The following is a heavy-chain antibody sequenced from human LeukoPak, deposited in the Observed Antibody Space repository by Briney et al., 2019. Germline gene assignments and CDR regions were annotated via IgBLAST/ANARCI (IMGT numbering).Heavy chain of an antibody. CDR2: ISGSGGST. Sequence: GGSLRLSCAASGFTFSSSAMRWVSQAPGKGLEWVSAISGSGGSTYYAASVKGGLTISRDNSKNILYVQMNSLRVEDTAIYYCAKDRDSVAVVVPPADNWGQGTLVTVSS. J-gene: IGHJ4*02. CDR1: GFTFSSSA. D-gene: IGHD3-22*01. V-gene: IGHV3-23*01. CDR3: AKDRDSVAVVVPPADN.